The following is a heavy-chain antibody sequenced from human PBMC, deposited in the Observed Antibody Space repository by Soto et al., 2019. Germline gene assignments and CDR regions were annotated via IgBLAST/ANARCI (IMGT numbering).Heavy chain of an antibody. V-gene: IGHV1-2*02. D-gene: IGHD5-18*01. CDR2: INPNSGGT. CDR3: ATPLDTAMVDYYYYGMDV. CDR1: GYTFTGYY. J-gene: IGHJ6*02. Sequence: QVPLVQSGAEVKKPGASVKVSCKASGYTFTGYYMHWVRQAPGQGLEWMGWINPNSGGTNYAQKFQGRVTMTRDTSISTAYMELSRLRSDDTAVYYCATPLDTAMVDYYYYGMDVWGQGTTVTVSS.